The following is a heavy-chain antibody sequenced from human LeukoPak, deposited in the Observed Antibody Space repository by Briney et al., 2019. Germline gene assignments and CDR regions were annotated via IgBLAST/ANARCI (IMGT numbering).Heavy chain of an antibody. CDR3: AKGRAAVAGTVDY. D-gene: IGHD6-19*01. CDR2: ISWNSGSI. V-gene: IGHV3-9*01. J-gene: IGHJ4*02. CDR1: GFTFDDYA. Sequence: PGGSLRLSCAASGFTFDDYAMHWVRQAPGKGLEWVSGISWNSGSIGYADSVKGRFTISRDNAKNSLYLQMNSLRAEDTALYYCAKGRAAVAGTVDYWGQGTLVTVSS.